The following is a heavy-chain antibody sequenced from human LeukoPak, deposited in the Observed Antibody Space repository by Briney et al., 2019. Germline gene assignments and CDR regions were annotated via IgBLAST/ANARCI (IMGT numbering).Heavy chain of an antibody. CDR1: GYTFSSYA. CDR2: ISYDGSNK. Sequence: GGSLRVSCAGSGYTFSSYAMSWVRQAPGKGLEWVTVISYDGSNKYYADSVKCRFTISRDNSKNTLYLQMNSLRAEDTAVYYCARGARALRFGEFPNWFDPWGQGTLVTVSS. J-gene: IGHJ5*02. D-gene: IGHD3-10*01. V-gene: IGHV3-30*04. CDR3: ARGARALRFGEFPNWFDP.